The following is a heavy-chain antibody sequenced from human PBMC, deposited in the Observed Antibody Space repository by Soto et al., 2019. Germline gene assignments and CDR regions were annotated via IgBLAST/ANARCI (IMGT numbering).Heavy chain of an antibody. Sequence: PSETLSLTCAVYGGSFSGYDWSWIRQHPGKGLEWIGEINHSGSTNYNPSLKSRVTISVDTSKNQFSLKLSSVTAADTAVYYCARVLTVYRKRQRVATAGYCGQGTLVTVPS. CDR1: GGSFSGYD. D-gene: IGHD3-9*01. J-gene: IGHJ4*02. CDR3: ARVLTVYRKRQRVATAGY. V-gene: IGHV4-34*01. CDR2: INHSGST.